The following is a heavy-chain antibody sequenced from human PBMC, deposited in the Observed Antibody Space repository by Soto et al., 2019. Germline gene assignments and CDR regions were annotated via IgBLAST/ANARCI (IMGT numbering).Heavy chain of an antibody. CDR2: VFSDGNT. CDR3: ARGDFES. D-gene: IGHD3-16*01. V-gene: IGHV3-53*01. J-gene: IGHJ4*02. Sequence: EVQLVESGGGLIQPGGSLRLSCAASGLTVSSNYMSWVRQAPGKGLEWVAIVFSDGNTYHADSVKGRFTVSRDNSKTTLDLQMNTLTADDTAVYYCARGDFESWRQGALVTVSS. CDR1: GLTVSSNY.